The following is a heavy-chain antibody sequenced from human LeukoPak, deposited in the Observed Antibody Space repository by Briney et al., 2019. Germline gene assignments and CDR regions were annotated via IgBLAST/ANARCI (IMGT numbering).Heavy chain of an antibody. V-gene: IGHV3-30-3*01. CDR3: ARDRGSSSTNWFDP. CDR2: ISYDGSNK. CDR1: GFTFSSYA. J-gene: IGHJ5*02. Sequence: GGSLRLSCAASGFTFSSYAMHWVRQAPGKGLEWVAVISYDGSNKYYADSVKGRFTISRDNSKNTLYLQMNSLRAEDTAVYYCARDRGSSSTNWFDPWGQGTLVTVSS. D-gene: IGHD6-6*01.